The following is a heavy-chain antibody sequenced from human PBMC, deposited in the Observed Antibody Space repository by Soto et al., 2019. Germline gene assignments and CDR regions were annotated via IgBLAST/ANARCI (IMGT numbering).Heavy chain of an antibody. CDR1: GYPFTSYG. J-gene: IGHJ6*01. CDR2: ISAYNGNT. Sequence: GSVKVSFKACGYPFTSYGISLVRQAPGQGLEWMGWISAYNGNTNYAEKLQGRVTMTTDTSTSTAYMELRSLRSDDTAVYYCAREGWELLGYYYYGMDVWGQGTTVTVSS. CDR3: AREGWELLGYYYYGMDV. D-gene: IGHD1-26*01. V-gene: IGHV1-18*04.